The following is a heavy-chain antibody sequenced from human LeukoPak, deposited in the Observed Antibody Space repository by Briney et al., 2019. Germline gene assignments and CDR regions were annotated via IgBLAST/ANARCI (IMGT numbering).Heavy chain of an antibody. CDR3: ARDSKYYYSSGSSGPNYFDY. D-gene: IGHD3-10*01. CDR1: GFTFTKYA. J-gene: IGHJ4*02. Sequence: GGSLRLSCTASGFTFTKYAMNWIRQAPGKGLEWVALISYDGSRTEYADPENRRSTISSENSRNALYLQLNSLAPEDAAVYYCARDSKYYYSSGSSGPNYFDYWGQGALVTVSS. V-gene: IGHV3-30*01. CDR2: ISYDGSRT.